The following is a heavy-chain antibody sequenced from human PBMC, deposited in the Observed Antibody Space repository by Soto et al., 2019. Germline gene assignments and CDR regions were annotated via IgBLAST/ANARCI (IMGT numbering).Heavy chain of an antibody. V-gene: IGHV4-59*01. CDR3: ARLGYCSSTSCYNFDY. D-gene: IGHD2-2*01. J-gene: IGHJ4*02. CDR2: IYYSGST. CDR1: GGSISSYS. Sequence: SETLSLTCTVSGGSISSYSWSWIRQPPGKGLEWIGYIYYSGSTNYNPSLKSRVTISVDTSKNQFSLKLTSVTAADTAVYYCARLGYCSSTSCYNFDYWGQGTLVTVPS.